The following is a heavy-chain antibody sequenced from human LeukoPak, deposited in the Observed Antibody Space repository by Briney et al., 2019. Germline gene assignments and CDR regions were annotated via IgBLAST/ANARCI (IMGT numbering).Heavy chain of an antibody. CDR3: ARKLLEEQWLAFYYYMDV. CDR2: IYYSGST. CDR1: GGSISSSSYY. V-gene: IGHV4-39*01. Sequence: PSETLSLTCTVSGGSISSSSYYWGWIRQPPGKGLVWIGSIYYSGSTYYIPSLKSRVTISVDTSKNQFSLKLSSVTAADTAVYYCARKLLEEQWLAFYYYMDVWGKGTTVTVSS. D-gene: IGHD6-19*01. J-gene: IGHJ6*03.